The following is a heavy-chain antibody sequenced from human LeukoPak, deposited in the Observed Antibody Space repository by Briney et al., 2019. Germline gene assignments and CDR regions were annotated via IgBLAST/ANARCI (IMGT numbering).Heavy chain of an antibody. J-gene: IGHJ4*02. CDR1: GYSFTSYW. V-gene: IGHV5-51*01. CDR2: IYPGDSDT. Sequence: LGESLQISCQGSGYSFTSYWIGWVRQMPGKGLEWMGIIYPGDSDTRYSPSFQGQVTISADKSISTAYLQWSSLKASDTAMYYCARRSSSVGDYWGQGTLVTVSS. D-gene: IGHD6-13*01. CDR3: ARRSSSVGDY.